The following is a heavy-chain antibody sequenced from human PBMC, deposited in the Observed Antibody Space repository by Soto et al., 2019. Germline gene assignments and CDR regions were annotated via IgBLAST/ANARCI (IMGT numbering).Heavy chain of an antibody. CDR3: AREPRAYSSGWYTDVYDAFDI. D-gene: IGHD6-19*01. J-gene: IGHJ3*02. Sequence: AAVKVSCKASGYTFTSYYMHWVRQAPGRGLEWMGIINPSGGSTSYAQKFQGRVTMTRDTSTSTVYMELSSLRSEDTAVYYCAREPRAYSSGWYTDVYDAFDIWGQGTMVTVSS. CDR2: INPSGGST. V-gene: IGHV1-46*01. CDR1: GYTFTSYY.